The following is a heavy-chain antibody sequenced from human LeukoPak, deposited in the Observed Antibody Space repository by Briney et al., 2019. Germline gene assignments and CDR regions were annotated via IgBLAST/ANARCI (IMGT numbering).Heavy chain of an antibody. V-gene: IGHV3-15*01. CDR2: IKSKTDGGTT. D-gene: IGHD3-22*01. Sequence: PGGSLRLSCAASGFTFSNAWMSWVRQAPGKGLEWVGRIKSKTDGGTTDYAAPVKGRFTISRDDSKNTLYLQMNSLKTEDTAVYYCTKGQDSMIVVVPSIWGQGTMVTVSS. CDR3: TKGQDSMIVVVPSI. CDR1: GFTFSNAW. J-gene: IGHJ3*02.